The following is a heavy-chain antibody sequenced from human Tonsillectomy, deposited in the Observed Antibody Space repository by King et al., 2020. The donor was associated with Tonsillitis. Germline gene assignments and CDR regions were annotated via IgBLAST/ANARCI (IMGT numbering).Heavy chain of an antibody. CDR3: ARGGLSAIAVSDSFDI. CDR2: VYTSVST. Sequence: VQLQGSGPGLVKPSETLSLTCTVSGGSISSYHWSWIRQPAGKGLEWIGRVYTSVSTNYNPSLKSRVSMSVDTSKNQFSLRLNSVTAADTAVYYCARGGLSAIAVSDSFDIWGQGTMVTVSS. CDR1: GGSISSYH. V-gene: IGHV4-4*07. J-gene: IGHJ3*02. D-gene: IGHD2-2*02.